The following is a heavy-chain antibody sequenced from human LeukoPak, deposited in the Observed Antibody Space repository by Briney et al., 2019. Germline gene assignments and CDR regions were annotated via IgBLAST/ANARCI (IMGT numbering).Heavy chain of an antibody. V-gene: IGHV3-74*01. CDR2: IKSDGRT. CDR1: GFTFSNYW. J-gene: IGHJ1*01. Sequence: GGSLRLSCAAAGFTFSNYWMHWVRQAPGKGLVWVSRIKSDGRTNYADSVKGRFTISRDNAKSTVSLQMNSLRAEDTGVYYCARAPSEIGGYYPEYFRHWGQGTLVTVSS. D-gene: IGHD3-22*01. CDR3: ARAPSEIGGYYPEYFRH.